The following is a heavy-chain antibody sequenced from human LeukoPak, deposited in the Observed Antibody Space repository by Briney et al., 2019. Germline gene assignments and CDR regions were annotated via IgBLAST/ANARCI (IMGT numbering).Heavy chain of an antibody. D-gene: IGHD1-26*01. J-gene: IGHJ4*02. CDR2: IYSGGST. Sequence: GGSLRLSCAASGFTVSSNYMTWVRQAPGKGLEWVSVIYSGGSTYYADSVKGRFTLSRDSSKNTLYLQMNRPRAEDTAVYYCASGGMGVFENWGQGTLVTVSS. V-gene: IGHV3-53*01. CDR1: GFTVSSNY. CDR3: ASGGMGVFEN.